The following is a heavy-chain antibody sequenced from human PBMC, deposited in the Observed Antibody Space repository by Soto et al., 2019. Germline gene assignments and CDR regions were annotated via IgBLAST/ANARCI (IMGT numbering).Heavy chain of an antibody. J-gene: IGHJ4*02. CDR2: INHSGST. CDR1: GGSFSGYY. V-gene: IGHV4-34*01. D-gene: IGHD3-10*01. CDR3: ARAPRPQYYYGSGMWYFGY. Sequence: SETLSLTCAVYGGSFSGYYWSWIRQPPGKGLEWIGEINHSGSTNYNPSLKSRVTISVDTSKNQFSLKLSSVTAADTAVYYCARAPRPQYYYGSGMWYFGYWGQGTLVTVSS.